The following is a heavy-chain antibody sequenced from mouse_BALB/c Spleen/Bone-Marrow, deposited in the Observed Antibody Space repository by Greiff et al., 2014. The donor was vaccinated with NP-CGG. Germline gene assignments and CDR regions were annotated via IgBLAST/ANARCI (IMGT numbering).Heavy chain of an antibody. Sequence: VQLQESGVELMKPGASVRISCKATGYTFSSYWIEWVKQRPGHGLEWIGEILPGSGSTNYSEKFKGKATFTADTSSNTAYMQLSSLTSEDSAVYYCARSTGTWDYWGQGTTLTVSS. CDR3: ARSTGTWDY. D-gene: IGHD4-1*02. J-gene: IGHJ2*01. CDR1: GYTFSSYW. CDR2: ILPGSGST. V-gene: IGHV1-9*01.